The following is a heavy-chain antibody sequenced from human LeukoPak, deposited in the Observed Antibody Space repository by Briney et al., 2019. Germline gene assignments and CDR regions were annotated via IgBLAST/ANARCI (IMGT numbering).Heavy chain of an antibody. J-gene: IGHJ4*02. CDR3: AKDLGSYSGYDWKRIAAAGTIDY. D-gene: IGHD5-12*01. Sequence: PGGSLRLSCAASGFTFTTYAMNWVRQAPGKGLEWVSTISGSGGSTYYADSVKGRFTISRDNSKNTLYLQMNSLRAEDTAVYYCAKDLGSYSGYDWKRIAAAGTIDYWGQGTLVTVSS. CDR2: ISGSGGST. V-gene: IGHV3-23*01. CDR1: GFTFTTYA.